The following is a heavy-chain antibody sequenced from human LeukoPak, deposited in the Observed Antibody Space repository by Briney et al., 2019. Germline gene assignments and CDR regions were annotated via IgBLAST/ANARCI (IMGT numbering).Heavy chain of an antibody. V-gene: IGHV4-59*01. CDR2: IYYSGST. D-gene: IGHD5-12*01. CDR3: ARELSGYDYYYYYYMDV. J-gene: IGHJ6*03. Sequence: PSETLSLTCTASGGSISSYYWSWIRQPPGKGLEWIGYIYYSGSTNYNPSLKSRVTISVDTSKNQFSLKLSSVTAADTAVYYCARELSGYDYYYYYYMDVWGKGTTVTVSS. CDR1: GGSISSYY.